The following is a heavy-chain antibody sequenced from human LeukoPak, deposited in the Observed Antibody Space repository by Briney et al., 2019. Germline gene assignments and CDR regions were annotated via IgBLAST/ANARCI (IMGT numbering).Heavy chain of an antibody. CDR3: ARDRHSSSWGYYYYYMDV. CDR2: INHSGST. V-gene: IGHV4-34*01. D-gene: IGHD6-13*01. Sequence: SETLSLTCAVYGGSFSGYYWSWIRQPPGKGLEWIGEINHSGSTNYNPSLKSRVTMSVDTSKNQFSLKLSSVTAADTAVYYCARDRHSSSWGYYYYYMDVWGKGTTVTVSS. CDR1: GGSFSGYY. J-gene: IGHJ6*03.